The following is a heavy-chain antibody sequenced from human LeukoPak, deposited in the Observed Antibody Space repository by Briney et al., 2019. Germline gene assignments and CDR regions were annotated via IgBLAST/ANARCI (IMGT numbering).Heavy chain of an antibody. CDR1: GFTFSSYA. Sequence: GGSLRLSCAASGFTFSSYAMSWVRQAPGKGLEWVSAISGSGGSTYYADSVKGRFTISRDNSKNTLYLQMNSLRAEDTAVYYCARDGSPYNWKKPQGNYYYGRDAWGKGPTVTVSS. CDR2: ISGSGGST. CDR3: ARDGSPYNWKKPQGNYYYGRDA. D-gene: IGHD1-20*01. J-gene: IGHJ6*04. V-gene: IGHV3-23*01.